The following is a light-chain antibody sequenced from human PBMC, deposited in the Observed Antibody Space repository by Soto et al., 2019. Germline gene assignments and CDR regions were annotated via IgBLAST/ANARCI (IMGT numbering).Light chain of an antibody. V-gene: IGKV3-20*01. Sequence: EIVLTQSPGTLSLSPGQRATLSCRASQRLSASDIAWYQQKPGQAPKFLIYGVSSRATGIPDRFSGSGSGTDFTLTISRLEPEDFAVYYCQQYGSPFGGGTKVDIK. CDR2: GVS. CDR3: QQYGSP. CDR1: QRLSASD. J-gene: IGKJ4*01.